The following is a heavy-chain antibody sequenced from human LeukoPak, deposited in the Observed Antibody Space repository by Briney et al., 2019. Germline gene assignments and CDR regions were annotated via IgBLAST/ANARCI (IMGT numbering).Heavy chain of an antibody. Sequence: ASVNVSCKASGYTFTNYYMHWVRQAPGQGLEWMGIINPSGGSTGYAQKFQGRFTMTRDTSTTTVYMGLSSLRSEDTAVYYCARDREEGYNSYYFDSWGQGTLVIVSS. CDR2: INPSGGST. D-gene: IGHD1-1*01. CDR3: ARDREEGYNSYYFDS. J-gene: IGHJ4*02. V-gene: IGHV1-46*01. CDR1: GYTFTNYY.